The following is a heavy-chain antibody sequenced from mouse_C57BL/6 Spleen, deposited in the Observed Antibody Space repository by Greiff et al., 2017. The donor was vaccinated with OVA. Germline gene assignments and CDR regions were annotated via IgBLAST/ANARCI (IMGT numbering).Heavy chain of an antibody. CDR3: TVLGEAY. D-gene: IGHD3-1*01. CDR1: GFTFSNYW. V-gene: IGHV6-3*01. J-gene: IGHJ3*01. Sequence: EVQRVESGGGLVQPGGSMKLSCVASGFTFSNYWMNWVRQSPEKGLEWVAQIRLKSDNYATHYAESVKGRFTISRDDSKSSVYLQMNNLRAEDTGIYYCTVLGEAYWGQGTLVTVSA. CDR2: IRLKSDNYAT.